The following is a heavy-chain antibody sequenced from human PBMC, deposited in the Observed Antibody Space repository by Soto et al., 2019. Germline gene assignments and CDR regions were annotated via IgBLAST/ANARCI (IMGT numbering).Heavy chain of an antibody. CDR1: GFTFSSYA. Sequence: EVQLLESGGGLVQPGGSLRLSCAASGFTFSSYAMSWVRQAPGKGLEWVSAISGSGGSTYYADSVKGRFTIARDNSKNSLYRQMNSLRAEDTAVYYCAKDAENIVVVVAAVLIDYWGQGTLVTVSS. V-gene: IGHV3-23*01. CDR2: ISGSGGST. J-gene: IGHJ4*02. D-gene: IGHD2-15*01. CDR3: AKDAENIVVVVAAVLIDY.